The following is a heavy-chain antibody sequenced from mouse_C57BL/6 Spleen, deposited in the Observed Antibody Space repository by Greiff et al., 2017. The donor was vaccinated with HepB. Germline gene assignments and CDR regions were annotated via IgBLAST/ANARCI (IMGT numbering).Heavy chain of an antibody. D-gene: IGHD2-3*01. Sequence: VQLQESGPELVKPGASVKLSCKASGYTFTSYDINWVKQRPGQGLEWIGWIYPRGGSTKYNEKFKGKATLTVDTSSSTAYMELHSLTSEDSAVYFCARDDGNYDYFDYWGQGTTLTVSS. V-gene: IGHV1-85*01. J-gene: IGHJ2*01. CDR3: ARDDGNYDYFDY. CDR2: IYPRGGST. CDR1: GYTFTSYD.